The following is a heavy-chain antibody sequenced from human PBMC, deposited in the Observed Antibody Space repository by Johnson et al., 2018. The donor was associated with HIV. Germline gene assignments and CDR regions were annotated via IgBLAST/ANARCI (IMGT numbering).Heavy chain of an antibody. Sequence: VQLVESGGGVVQPGRSLRLSCAASGFTFSSYAMSWVRQAPGKGLEWVGFIRSKAYGGTTEYAASVKGRFTISRDDSKNTLYLQMNSLKTEDTAVYYCTTAAAAPYAFDIWGQGTMVTVSS. J-gene: IGHJ3*02. D-gene: IGHD6-13*01. CDR2: IRSKAYGGTT. V-gene: IGHV3-49*04. CDR1: GFTFSSYA. CDR3: TTAAAAPYAFDI.